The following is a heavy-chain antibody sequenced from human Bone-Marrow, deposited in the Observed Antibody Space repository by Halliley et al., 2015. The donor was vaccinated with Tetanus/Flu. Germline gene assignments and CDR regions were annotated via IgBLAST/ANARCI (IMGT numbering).Heavy chain of an antibody. CDR3: ARGLGDRGYCSSSNCYHYYGMDV. CDR1: GGSISSGGHF. V-gene: IGHV4-31*03. Sequence: TLSLTCTVSGGSISSGGHFWSWIRQHPGTGLEWIGDIHHSGSTYFNWSLKSRLNISIDTSKNQFSLKLSPVTAADTAVYFCARGLGDRGYCSSSNCYHYYGMDVWGQGTTVTVSS. CDR2: IHHSGST. D-gene: IGHD2-2*01. J-gene: IGHJ6*02.